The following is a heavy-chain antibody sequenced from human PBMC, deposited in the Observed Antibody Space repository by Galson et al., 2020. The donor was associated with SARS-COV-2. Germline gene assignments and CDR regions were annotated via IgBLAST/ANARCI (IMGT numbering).Heavy chain of an antibody. CDR2: IDSTGGFI. J-gene: IGHJ6*03. CDR3: AKTLVGNGGYMDV. D-gene: IGHD2-2*01. CDR1: GFIFSAYA. V-gene: IGHV3-23*01. Sequence: GGSLRLSCGGSGFIFSAYAMNWVRQAPGKGLEWVATIDSTGGFIYYQDSVQGRFTISRDNSKDTVFLQMNSLRAEDTAVYHCAKTLVGNGGYMDVWGKGTTVTVSS.